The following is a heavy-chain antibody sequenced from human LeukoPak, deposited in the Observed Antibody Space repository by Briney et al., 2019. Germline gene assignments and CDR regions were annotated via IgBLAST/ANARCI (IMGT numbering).Heavy chain of an antibody. CDR1: GFTFSSYW. Sequence: GGSLRLSCAASGFTFSSYWMSWVRQAPGKGLEWVANVKQDGSEKYYVDSVKGRFTISRDNAKNSLYLQMNSLRAEDTAVYYCARETYYDFWSGLRYYYGMDVWGQGTTVTVSS. CDR3: ARETYYDFWSGLRYYYGMDV. J-gene: IGHJ6*02. CDR2: VKQDGSEK. V-gene: IGHV3-7*01. D-gene: IGHD3-3*01.